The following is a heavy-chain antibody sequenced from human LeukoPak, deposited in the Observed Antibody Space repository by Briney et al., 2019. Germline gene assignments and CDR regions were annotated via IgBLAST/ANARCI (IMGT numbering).Heavy chain of an antibody. CDR1: GYTFTGYY. CDR2: INPNSGGT. Sequence: ASVKVSCKASGYTFTGYYMHWVRQAPRQGLEWMGWINPNSGGTNYAQKFQGRVTMTRDTSISTAYMELSRLRSDDTAVYYCARDKGTAMVYWFDPWGQGTLVTVSS. D-gene: IGHD5-18*01. J-gene: IGHJ5*02. V-gene: IGHV1-2*02. CDR3: ARDKGTAMVYWFDP.